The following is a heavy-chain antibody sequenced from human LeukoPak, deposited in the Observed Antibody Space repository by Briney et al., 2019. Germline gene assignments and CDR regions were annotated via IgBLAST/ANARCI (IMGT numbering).Heavy chain of an antibody. CDR1: GFTFSSYS. Sequence: GGSLRLSCAASGFTFSSYSMNWVRQAPGKGLEWVSSISSSSSYIYYADSVKGRFTISRDNSKNTMYLQMNNLSAEDTAVYYCAKDGVMTATMGRLNYWGQGTLVTVSS. J-gene: IGHJ4*02. V-gene: IGHV3-21*04. CDR2: ISSSSSYI. CDR3: AKDGVMTATMGRLNY. D-gene: IGHD2-21*02.